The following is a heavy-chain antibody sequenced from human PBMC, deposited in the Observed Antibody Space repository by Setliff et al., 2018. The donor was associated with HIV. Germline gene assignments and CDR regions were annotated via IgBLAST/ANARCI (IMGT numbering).Heavy chain of an antibody. CDR1: GFTLSSYA. V-gene: IGHV3-23*01. Sequence: PGGSLRLSCTVSGFTLSSYAMTWVRRAPGKGLEWVSTVSGSGAATYYADSVKGRFTISRDSSRNTLYLQTNSLRAEDTAVYYCAKSRDLGVIIHYFDYWGQGTLVTVSS. CDR2: VSGSGAAT. CDR3: AKSRDLGVIIHYFDY. D-gene: IGHD3-16*01. J-gene: IGHJ4*02.